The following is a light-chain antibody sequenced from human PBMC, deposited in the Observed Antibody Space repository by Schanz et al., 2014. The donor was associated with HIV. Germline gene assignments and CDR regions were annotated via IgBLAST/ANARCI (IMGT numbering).Light chain of an antibody. CDR1: QGISSY. J-gene: IGKJ1*01. Sequence: DIQMAQSPSSLSASVGDRVTITCRASQGISSYLAWYQQKPGKAPKLLIYAASTLQSGVPSRFSGSGSGTDFTLTIGSLQAEDVAVYYCLQYYTTPPWTFGQGTKVEIK. CDR3: LQYYTTPPWT. CDR2: AAS. V-gene: IGKV1-9*01.